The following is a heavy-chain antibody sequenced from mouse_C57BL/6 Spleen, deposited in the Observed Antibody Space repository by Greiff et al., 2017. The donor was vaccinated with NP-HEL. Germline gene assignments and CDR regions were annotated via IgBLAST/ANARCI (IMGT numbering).Heavy chain of an antibody. CDR3: ARSLYYGSSPYAMDY. CDR2: IYPRDGST. CDR1: GYTFTDHT. D-gene: IGHD1-1*01. J-gene: IGHJ4*01. Sequence: VQLQQSDAELVKPGASVKISCKVSGYTFTDHTIHWMKQRPEQGLEWIGYIYPRDGSTKYNEKFKGKATLTADISSSTAYMQLNSLTSEDSAVYCCARSLYYGSSPYAMDYWGQGTSVTVSS. V-gene: IGHV1-78*01.